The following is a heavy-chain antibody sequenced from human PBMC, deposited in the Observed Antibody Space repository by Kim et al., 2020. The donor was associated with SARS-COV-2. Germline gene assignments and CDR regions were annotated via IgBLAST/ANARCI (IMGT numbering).Heavy chain of an antibody. V-gene: IGHV4-31*03. Sequence: SETLSLTCTVSGGSISSGGYYWSWIRQHPGKGLEWIGYIYYSGSTYYNPSLKSRVTISVDTSKNQFSLKLSSVTAADTAVYYCARYKSGWFGELFDYWGQGTLVTVSS. CDR3: ARYKSGWFGELFDY. D-gene: IGHD3-10*01. CDR2: IYYSGST. CDR1: GGSISSGGYY. J-gene: IGHJ4*02.